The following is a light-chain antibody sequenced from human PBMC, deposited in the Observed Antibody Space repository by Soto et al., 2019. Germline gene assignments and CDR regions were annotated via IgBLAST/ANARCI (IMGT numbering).Light chain of an antibody. CDR3: SSYTSSSTLEGV. V-gene: IGLV2-14*01. CDR1: SSDVGGYNY. CDR2: DVS. J-gene: IGLJ3*02. Sequence: QSVLTQPASVSGSPGQSITISCTGTSSDVGGYNYVSWYQQHPGKAPKLMIYDVSNRPSGVSNRFSGSKSGNTASLTISGLQAEDDADYYCSSYTSSSTLEGVFGGGTKLTVL.